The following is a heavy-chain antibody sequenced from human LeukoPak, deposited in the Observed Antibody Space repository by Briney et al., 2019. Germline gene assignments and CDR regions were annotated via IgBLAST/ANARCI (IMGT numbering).Heavy chain of an antibody. J-gene: IGHJ5*02. Sequence: GSLRLSCAASGFTFSSYAMSWVRQPPGKGLEWIGEIYHSGSTNYNPSLKSRVTISVDKSKNQLSLKLSSVTAADTAVYYCARDIDSINWFDPWGQGTLVTVSS. CDR2: IYHSGST. CDR1: GFTFSSYAM. V-gene: IGHV4-4*02. D-gene: IGHD1-26*01. CDR3: ARDIDSINWFDP.